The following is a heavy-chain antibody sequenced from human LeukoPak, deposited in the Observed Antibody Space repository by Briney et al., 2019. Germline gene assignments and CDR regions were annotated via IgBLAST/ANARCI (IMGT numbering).Heavy chain of an antibody. V-gene: IGHV3-23*01. Sequence: GGSLRLSCAASGFNLTTSAMNWVRQAPAKGLEWVSSIRIGGGGTYYADSVKGRFTISRDNSENTLHLQMNNLRVEDTARYFCARCTVLGQGCCNSFDPWGQGTLVTVSS. CDR1: GFNLTTSA. CDR3: ARCTVLGQGCCNSFDP. J-gene: IGHJ5*02. D-gene: IGHD1-1*01. CDR2: IRIGGGGT.